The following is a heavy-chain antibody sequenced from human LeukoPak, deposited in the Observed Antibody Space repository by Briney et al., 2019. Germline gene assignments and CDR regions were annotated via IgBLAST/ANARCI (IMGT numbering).Heavy chain of an antibody. D-gene: IGHD3-22*01. J-gene: IGHJ1*01. V-gene: IGHV4-30-4*01. CDR2: IYYSGST. Sequence: SETLSLTCTVSGGSLSSGDYYWGWIRQPPGKGLEWIGYIYYSGSTYYNPSLKSRVTISVDTSKNQFSLKLSSVTAADTAVYYCARDYYDSSGMAEYFQHWGQGTLVTVSS. CDR3: ARDYYDSSGMAEYFQH. CDR1: GGSLSSGDYY.